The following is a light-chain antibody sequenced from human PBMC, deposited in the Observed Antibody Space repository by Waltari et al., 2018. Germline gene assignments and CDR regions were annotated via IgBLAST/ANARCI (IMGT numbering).Light chain of an antibody. Sequence: QSALTQPASVSGSPGQSIAISCSGSSTDIGAHDFVSWYPQHPGKAPKLIIFDVSSRPSGIACRFSGSKFGNTASLTISGLQAEDEADYFCSSYTRGRTYVFGSGTKVTVL. CDR1: STDIGAHDF. CDR2: DVS. V-gene: IGLV2-14*03. CDR3: SSYTRGRTYV. J-gene: IGLJ1*01.